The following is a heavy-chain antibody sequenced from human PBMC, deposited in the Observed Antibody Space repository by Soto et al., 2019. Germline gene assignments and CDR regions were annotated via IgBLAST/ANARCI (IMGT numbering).Heavy chain of an antibody. CDR3: ARIQLWYDAFDI. CDR1: GFTFSSYA. D-gene: IGHD5-18*01. CDR2: ISGSGGST. J-gene: IGHJ3*02. V-gene: IGHV3-23*01. Sequence: EVQLLESGGGLVQPGGSLRLSCAASGFTFSSYAMSWVRQAPGKGLEWVSAISGSGGSTYYADSVKGRFTISRDNSKNTLYLQMNSLRAEDTAVYYCARIQLWYDAFDIWGQGTMVTVSS.